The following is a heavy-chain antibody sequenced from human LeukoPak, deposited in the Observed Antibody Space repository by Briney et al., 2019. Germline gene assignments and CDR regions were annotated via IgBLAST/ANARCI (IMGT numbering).Heavy chain of an antibody. Sequence: SETLSLTCTVSGGSISSYYWSWIRQPPGKGLEWIGYIYYSGSTNYNPSLKSRVTISVDTSKNQFSLKLSSVTAADTAVYYCARAQAPIVVVPAASWDAFDIWGQGTMVTVSS. J-gene: IGHJ3*02. V-gene: IGHV4-59*08. CDR3: ARAQAPIVVVPAASWDAFDI. CDR2: IYYSGST. CDR1: GGSISSYY. D-gene: IGHD2-2*01.